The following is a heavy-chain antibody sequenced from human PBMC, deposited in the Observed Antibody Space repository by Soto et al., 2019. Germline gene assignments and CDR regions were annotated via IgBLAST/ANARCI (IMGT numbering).Heavy chain of an antibody. CDR3: AKKREGLRTGYFQWSLFDY. D-gene: IGHD3-9*01. CDR2: ISGSGGST. CDR1: GFTFSSYA. J-gene: IGHJ4*02. Sequence: GGSLRLSCAASGFTFSSYAMSWVRQAPGKGLEWVSAISGSGGSTYYADSVKGRFTISRDNSKNTLYLQMNSLRAEDTAVYYCAKKREGLRTGYFQWSLFDYWGQGTLVTVSS. V-gene: IGHV3-23*01.